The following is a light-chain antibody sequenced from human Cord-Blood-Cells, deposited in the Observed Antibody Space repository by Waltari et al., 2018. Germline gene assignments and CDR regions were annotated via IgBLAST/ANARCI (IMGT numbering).Light chain of an antibody. Sequence: DIVMTQTPLSLSVTPGQPASISCKSSQSLLHSDGQTYLYWYLQKPGQSPQLLIYEVSNRCSGVPDRFSGGGSGTDVTLKISRVEAEDVGVYYCMQSIQLPLTFGGGTKVEIK. CDR3: MQSIQLPLT. CDR1: QSLLHSDGQTY. CDR2: EVS. J-gene: IGKJ4*01. V-gene: IGKV2D-29*02.